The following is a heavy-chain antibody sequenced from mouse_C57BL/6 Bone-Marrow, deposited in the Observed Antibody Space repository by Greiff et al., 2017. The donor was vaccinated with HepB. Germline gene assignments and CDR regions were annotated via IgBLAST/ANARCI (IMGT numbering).Heavy chain of an antibody. D-gene: IGHD1-1*01. CDR1: GFTFSSYA. J-gene: IGHJ3*01. CDR2: ISDGGSYT. V-gene: IGHV5-4*01. CDR3: ARDRGTTVVATKGFAY. Sequence: EVKLMESGGGLVKPGGSLKLSCAASGFTFSSYAMSWVRQTPEKRLEWVATISDGGSYTYYPDNVKGRFTISRDNAKNNLYLQMSHLKYEDTAMYYCARDRGTTVVATKGFAYWGQGTLVTVSA.